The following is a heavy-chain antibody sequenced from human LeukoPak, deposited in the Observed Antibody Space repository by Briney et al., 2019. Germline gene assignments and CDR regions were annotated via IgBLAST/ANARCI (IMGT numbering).Heavy chain of an antibody. CDR2: INAGNGNT. Sequence: ASVKVSCKASGYTFTSYAMHWVRQAPGQRLEWMRWINAGNGNTKYSQKFQGRVTITRDTSASTAYMELSSLGSEDTAVYYCARENRLTFGFDYWGQGTLVTVSS. V-gene: IGHV1-3*01. CDR3: ARENRLTFGFDY. J-gene: IGHJ4*02. CDR1: GYTFTSYA. D-gene: IGHD3/OR15-3a*01.